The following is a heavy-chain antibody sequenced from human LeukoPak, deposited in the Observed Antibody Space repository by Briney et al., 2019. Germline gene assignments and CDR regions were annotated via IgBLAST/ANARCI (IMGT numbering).Heavy chain of an antibody. Sequence: PGGSLRLSCAASGFTFSSYWMTWVRQAPGKGLEWVANIKQEGSETYFDPVKGRFTISRENAKNSLYLQMNSLRAEDTAVYYCTRDTGCSGGTCYSFYDYWGQGTLVTVSS. D-gene: IGHD2-15*01. J-gene: IGHJ4*02. V-gene: IGHV3-7*01. CDR2: IKQEGSET. CDR1: GFTFSSYW. CDR3: TRDTGCSGGTCYSFYDY.